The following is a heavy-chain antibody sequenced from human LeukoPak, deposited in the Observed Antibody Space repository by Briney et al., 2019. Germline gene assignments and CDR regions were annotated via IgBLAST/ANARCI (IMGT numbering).Heavy chain of an antibody. V-gene: IGHV3-23*01. D-gene: IGHD3-3*01. CDR3: AKDPIGRLRFLEWLPSFDY. CDR1: GFTFSSYA. J-gene: IGHJ4*02. CDR2: ISGSGSST. Sequence: PGGSLRLSCAASGFTFSSYAMSWVRQAPGKGLEWVSAISGSGSSTYYADSVKGRFTISRDNSKNTLYLQMNSLRAEDTAVYYCAKDPIGRLRFLEWLPSFDYWGQGILVTVSS.